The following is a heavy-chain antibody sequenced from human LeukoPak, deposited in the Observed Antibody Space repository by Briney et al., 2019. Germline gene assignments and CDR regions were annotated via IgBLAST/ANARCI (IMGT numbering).Heavy chain of an antibody. J-gene: IGHJ3*01. CDR2: IIPILGIA. CDR3: AKEFSATPRAAAQSGDAFDV. D-gene: IGHD6-25*01. V-gene: IGHV1-69*10. CDR1: GGTFSSYA. Sequence: ASVKVSCKASGGTFSSYAISWVRQAPGQGLEWMGGIIPILGIANYAQKFQGRVTITADKSTSTAYMELSSLRSEDTAVYYCAKEFSATPRAAAQSGDAFDVWGQGTMVTVSS.